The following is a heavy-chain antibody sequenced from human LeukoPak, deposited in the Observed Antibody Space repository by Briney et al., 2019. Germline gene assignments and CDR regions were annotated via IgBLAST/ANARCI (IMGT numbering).Heavy chain of an antibody. CDR1: GGSFSGYY. CDR3: ARGRGYSQRYFDL. V-gene: IGHV4-34*01. CDR2: INHSGST. J-gene: IGHJ2*01. D-gene: IGHD6-13*01. Sequence: PSETLSLTCAVYGGSFSGYYWSWIRQPPGKGLEWIGEINHSGSTNYNPSLKNRVTISVDTSKNQFSLKLSSVTAADTAVYYCARGRGYSQRYFDLWGRGTLVTVSS.